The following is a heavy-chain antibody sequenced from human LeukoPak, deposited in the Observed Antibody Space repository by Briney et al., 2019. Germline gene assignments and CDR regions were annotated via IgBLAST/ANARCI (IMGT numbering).Heavy chain of an antibody. Sequence: ASVKVSCKASGGTFSSYAISWVRQAPGQGLEWMGRIIPILGIANYAQKFQGRVTITADKSTSTAYMELSSLRSEDTAVYYCARGLSNYGDYVGYWGQGTLVTVSS. CDR2: IIPILGIA. CDR3: ARGLSNYGDYVGY. CDR1: GGTFSSYA. J-gene: IGHJ4*02. V-gene: IGHV1-69*04. D-gene: IGHD4-17*01.